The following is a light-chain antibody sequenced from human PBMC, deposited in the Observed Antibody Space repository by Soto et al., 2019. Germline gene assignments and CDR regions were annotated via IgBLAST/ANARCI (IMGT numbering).Light chain of an antibody. J-gene: IGKJ1*01. CDR2: DVS. Sequence: DIPMTQSPSTVSASVGERVTITCRASQSVGNWLAWYQHKPGKAPKLLIYDVSSLESGLPSRFSGSGSGTEFILTISSLQPDDFATYYCQQYDSYSWTFGQGTKVEVK. CDR1: QSVGNW. CDR3: QQYDSYSWT. V-gene: IGKV1-5*01.